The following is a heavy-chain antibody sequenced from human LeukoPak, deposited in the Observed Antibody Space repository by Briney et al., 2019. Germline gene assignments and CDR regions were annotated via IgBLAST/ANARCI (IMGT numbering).Heavy chain of an antibody. CDR3: VRLPTGYPNWFDP. CDR2: IFYSGTT. Sequence: SESLSLTCTVSGGSISSSSSYWGWIRQPPGKGLEWNGHIFYSGTTYYNPSLKSRVTISLDTSKNQFSLRLSSVTAADTAFYYCVRLPTGYPNWFDPWGQGTLVTVSS. J-gene: IGHJ5*02. CDR1: GGSISSSSSY. V-gene: IGHV4-39*01. D-gene: IGHD3-9*01.